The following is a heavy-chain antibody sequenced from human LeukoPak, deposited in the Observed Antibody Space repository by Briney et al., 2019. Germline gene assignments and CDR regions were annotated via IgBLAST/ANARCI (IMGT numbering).Heavy chain of an antibody. V-gene: IGHV3-64*01. CDR3: ARGDLLPPYFDY. Sequence: GGSLRLSCAASGFTFSSYAMQWVRQAPGKGLEYVSAISSNGGSTYYANSVKGRFNISRDNSKNTLYLQMGSLRAEDMAVYYCARGDLLPPYFDYWGQGTLVTVSS. D-gene: IGHD2-2*01. CDR1: GFTFSSYA. J-gene: IGHJ4*02. CDR2: ISSNGGST.